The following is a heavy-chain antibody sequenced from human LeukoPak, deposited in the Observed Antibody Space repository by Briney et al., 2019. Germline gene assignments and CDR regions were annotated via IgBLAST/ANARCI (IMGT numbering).Heavy chain of an antibody. J-gene: IGHJ4*02. CDR1: GFTFSNAW. Sequence: GGSLRLFCAASGFTFSNAWMSWVRQAPGKGLEWVGRIKSKTDGGTTDYAAPVKGRFTISRDDSKNTLYLQMNSLKTEDTAVYYCTTSRSGWYYFDYWGQGTLVTVSS. CDR2: IKSKTDGGTT. CDR3: TTSRSGWYYFDY. D-gene: IGHD6-19*01. V-gene: IGHV3-15*01.